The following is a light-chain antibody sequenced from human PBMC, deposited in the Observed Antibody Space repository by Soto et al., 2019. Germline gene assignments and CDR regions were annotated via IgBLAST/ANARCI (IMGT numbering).Light chain of an antibody. CDR3: CSFAGSNSWV. V-gene: IGLV2-23*01. CDR1: SGDVGTYDL. Sequence: QSALTKPASVSGSPGQSSTISCTGTSGDVGTYDLVSWYQHHPVAAPKLRIYEATRRPSGISNRFSGSKSGNTASQTISGLQAEDEDAYYCCSFAGSNSWVFGGGTKLTVL. CDR2: EAT. J-gene: IGLJ3*02.